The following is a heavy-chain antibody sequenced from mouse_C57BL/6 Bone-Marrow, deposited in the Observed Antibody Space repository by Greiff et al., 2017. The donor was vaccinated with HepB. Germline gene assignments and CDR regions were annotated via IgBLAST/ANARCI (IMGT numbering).Heavy chain of an antibody. CDR2: IWGVGST. Sequence: VQVVESGPGLVAPSQSLSITCTVSGFSLTSYGVDWVRQSPGKGLEWLGVIWGVGSTNYNSALKSRLSISKDNSKSQVFLKMNSLQTDDIAMYYCASEGYDGAWFAYWGQGTRVTVSA. D-gene: IGHD2-2*01. V-gene: IGHV2-6*01. CDR1: GFSLTSYG. J-gene: IGHJ3*01. CDR3: ASEGYDGAWFAY.